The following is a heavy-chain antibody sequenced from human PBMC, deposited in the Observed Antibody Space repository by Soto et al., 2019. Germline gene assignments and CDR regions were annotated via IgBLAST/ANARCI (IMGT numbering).Heavy chain of an antibody. CDR1: GFTFSVYA. J-gene: IGHJ4*02. Sequence: QLVESGGGVVQPGRSLTLSCAASGFTFSVYAMHWVRPAPGKGLEWVALISYDGNKIYYTDSVKGRFTISRDNSRNTLSLQINSLRVEDTAVYYCAKNWVGMTTKSYYFEHWGQGTLFTVSA. V-gene: IGHV3-30*18. CDR2: ISYDGNKI. D-gene: IGHD4-4*01. CDR3: AKNWVGMTTKSYYFEH.